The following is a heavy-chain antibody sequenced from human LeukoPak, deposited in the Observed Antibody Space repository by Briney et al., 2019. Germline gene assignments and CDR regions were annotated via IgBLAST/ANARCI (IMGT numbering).Heavy chain of an antibody. V-gene: IGHV1-2*06. J-gene: IGHJ4*02. CDR2: INPNSGGT. CDR1: GYTFTGYY. D-gene: IGHD2-8*01. Sequence: ASVKVSCKASGYTFTGYYMHWVRQAPGQGLEWMGRINPNSGGTNYAQKFQGRVTMTRDTSISTAYMELSRLRSDDPAVYYCARSRAHCTNGVCYSGDFDYWGQGTLVTVSS. CDR3: ARSRAHCTNGVCYSGDFDY.